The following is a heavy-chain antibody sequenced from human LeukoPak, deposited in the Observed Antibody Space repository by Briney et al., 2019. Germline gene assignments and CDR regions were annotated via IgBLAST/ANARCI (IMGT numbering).Heavy chain of an antibody. CDR3: AKTPVVVVVAAAYFDS. V-gene: IGHV3-23*01. J-gene: IGHJ4*02. CDR2: ISGSGGST. CDR1: GVTFSSYA. D-gene: IGHD2-15*01. Sequence: GGSLRLSCAASGVTFSSYAMSWVRQAPGKGLEWVSAISGSGGSTYYADSVKGRFTISRDNSKNTLYLQVNSLRAEDTAVYYCAKTPVVVVVAAAYFDSWGQGTLVTVSS.